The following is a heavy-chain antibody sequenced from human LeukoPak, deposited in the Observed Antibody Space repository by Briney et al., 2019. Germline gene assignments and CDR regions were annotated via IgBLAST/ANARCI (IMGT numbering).Heavy chain of an antibody. V-gene: IGHV3-49*04. CDR2: IRSKAYGGTT. Sequence: GGSLRLSCTASGFTFGDYALTWVRQAPGKGLEWVGLIRSKAYGGTTEYAASVQGRFTISRDDSKSIAYLQLNSLKTEDTAVYYCTRRGGVAGLDYWGRGTLVTVSS. CDR1: GFTFGDYA. J-gene: IGHJ4*02. CDR3: TRRGGVAGLDY. D-gene: IGHD3-16*01.